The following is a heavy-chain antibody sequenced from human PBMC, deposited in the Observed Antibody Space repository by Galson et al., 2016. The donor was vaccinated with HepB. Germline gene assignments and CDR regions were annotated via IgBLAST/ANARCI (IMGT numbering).Heavy chain of an antibody. CDR3: ARDKTYADYDGLFDY. CDR1: GFTFSSYS. Sequence: SLRLSCAASGFTFSSYSMNWVRQAPGKGLERVSYISGSSTSIIYADSVKGRYTISRDNAKNSLYLQMNSLRDEDAAVYYCARDKTYADYDGLFDYWGQGTLVTVSS. V-gene: IGHV3-48*02. CDR2: ISGSSTSI. J-gene: IGHJ4*02. D-gene: IGHD4-17*01.